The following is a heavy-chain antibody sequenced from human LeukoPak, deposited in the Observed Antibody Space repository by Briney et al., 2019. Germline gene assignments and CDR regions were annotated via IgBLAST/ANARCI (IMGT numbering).Heavy chain of an antibody. J-gene: IGHJ4*02. V-gene: IGHV1-18*01. CDR1: GYTFTSYG. CDR3: ARHLGHPMVRGVIHRTYYFDY. CDR2: ISAYNGNT. Sequence: GASVKVSCKASGYTFTSYGISWVRQAPGQGLEWMGWISAYNGNTNYAQKLQGRVTMTTDTSTSTAYMELRSLRSDDTAVYYCARHLGHPMVRGVIHRTYYFDYWGQGTLVTVSS. D-gene: IGHD3-10*01.